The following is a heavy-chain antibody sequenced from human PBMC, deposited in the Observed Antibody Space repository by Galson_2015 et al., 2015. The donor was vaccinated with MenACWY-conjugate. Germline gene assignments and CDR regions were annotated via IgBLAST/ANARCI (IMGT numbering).Heavy chain of an antibody. Sequence: SETLSLTCAVSGGSISSSNWWSWVRQPPGKGLEWIGEIYHSGSTNYNPSLKSRVTISVDKSKNQFSLKLSSVTAADTAVYYCARGNYYGSGADDYWGQGTLVTVSS. D-gene: IGHD3-10*01. CDR3: ARGNYYGSGADDY. CDR2: IYHSGST. J-gene: IGHJ4*02. CDR1: GGSISSSNW. V-gene: IGHV4-4*02.